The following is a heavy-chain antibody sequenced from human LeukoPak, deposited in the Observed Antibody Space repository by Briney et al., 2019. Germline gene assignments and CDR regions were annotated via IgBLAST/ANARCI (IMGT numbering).Heavy chain of an antibody. CDR2: IYHSGST. CDR1: GGSISSGGYS. J-gene: IGHJ2*01. CDR3: ARAGDLNRWYFDL. D-gene: IGHD7-27*01. V-gene: IGHV4-30-2*01. Sequence: SETLSLTCAVSGGSISSGGYSWSWSRQPPGKGLEWIGYIYHSGSTYYNPSLKSRVTISVDRSKNQFSLKLSSVTAADTAVYYCARAGDLNRWYFDLWGRGTLVTVSS.